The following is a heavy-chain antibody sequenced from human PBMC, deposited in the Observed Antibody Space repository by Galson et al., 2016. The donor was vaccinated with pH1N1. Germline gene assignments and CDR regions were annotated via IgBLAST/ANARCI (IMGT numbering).Heavy chain of an antibody. CDR1: GGSFSSFA. Sequence: SVKVSCKASGGSFSSFAISWVRQAPGQGLEWMGGIIPISGTTNYAQKFQGRVTITADKFTSTAYMELTSLKSEDTAVYYCVFSRVGGKAFYVWGRGTMVTASS. CDR3: VFSRVGGKAFYV. CDR2: IIPISGTT. J-gene: IGHJ3*01. V-gene: IGHV1-69*06. D-gene: IGHD4-23*01.